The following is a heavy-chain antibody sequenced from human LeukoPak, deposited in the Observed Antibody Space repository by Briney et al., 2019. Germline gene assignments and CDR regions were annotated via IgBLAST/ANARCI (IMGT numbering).Heavy chain of an antibody. D-gene: IGHD6-6*01. Sequence: ASVKVSCKASGYTFTSYYMHWVRQAPGQGLEWMGIINPSGGSTSYAQKFQGRVTMTRDTSTSTVYMELSSLRAEDTAVYYCARDDRSSGSYYYYGMDVWGQGTTVTVSS. V-gene: IGHV1-46*01. CDR1: GYTFTSYY. CDR2: INPSGGST. J-gene: IGHJ6*02. CDR3: ARDDRSSGSYYYYGMDV.